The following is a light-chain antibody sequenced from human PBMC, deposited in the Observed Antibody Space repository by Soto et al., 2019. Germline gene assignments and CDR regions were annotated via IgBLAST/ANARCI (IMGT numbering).Light chain of an antibody. CDR3: QHYTLYSAS. Sequence: EIVMTQSPATLSVSPGERATLSCRASQSVSSNLAWYQQKPGQAPRLLIYGASTRATGIPARFSGSGSGTEFTLTISSLQSEDFATYSCQHYTLYSASFGPGTKV. CDR1: QSVSSN. CDR2: GAS. V-gene: IGKV3-15*01. J-gene: IGKJ1*01.